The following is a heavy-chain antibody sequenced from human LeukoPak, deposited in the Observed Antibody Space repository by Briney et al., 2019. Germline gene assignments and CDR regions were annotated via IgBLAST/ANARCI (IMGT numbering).Heavy chain of an antibody. Sequence: SETLSLTCSVYGDSFTSVTDYWAWIRQPPGKGLKWIATGDYSGGTYYNPSLESRVAISADMSKNQISLQLTSVTGADTAVYYCAGERGEEYSSGWYQTNFFYYWGQGGRVTVSS. D-gene: IGHD6-19*01. V-gene: IGHV4-39*07. J-gene: IGHJ4*02. CDR3: AGERGEEYSSGWYQTNFFYY. CDR2: GDYSGGT. CDR1: GDSFTSVTDY.